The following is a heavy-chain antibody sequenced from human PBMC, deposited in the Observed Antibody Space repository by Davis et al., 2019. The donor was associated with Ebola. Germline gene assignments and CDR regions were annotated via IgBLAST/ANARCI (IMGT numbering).Heavy chain of an antibody. CDR1: GGSISSGGYY. J-gene: IGHJ6*04. CDR3: ARQGRNYYYYGMDV. V-gene: IGHV4-39*01. CDR2: IYYSGST. Sequence: SETLSLTCTVSGGSISSGGYYWSWIRQHPGKGLEWIGYIYYSGSTYYNPSLKSRVTISVDTSKNQFSLKLSSVPAADTAVYYCARQGRNYYYYGMDVWGKGTTVTVSS.